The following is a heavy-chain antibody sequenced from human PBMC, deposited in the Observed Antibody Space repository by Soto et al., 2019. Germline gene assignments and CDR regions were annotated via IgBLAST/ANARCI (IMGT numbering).Heavy chain of an antibody. V-gene: IGHV1-69*17. CDR1: GGTFSGHA. CDR3: ARALNWGYRFDS. J-gene: IGHJ4*02. CDR2: LIPLFGIT. Sequence: QVQLVQSGAEVKKPGSSVKVSCEASGGTFSGHAISWVRQAPGQGPEWMGGLIPLFGITQHAQNFQDRFTITADKSTSTAYIELTSVRFQDTAMYYCARALNWGYRFDSWGQGTLVTVSS. D-gene: IGHD7-27*01.